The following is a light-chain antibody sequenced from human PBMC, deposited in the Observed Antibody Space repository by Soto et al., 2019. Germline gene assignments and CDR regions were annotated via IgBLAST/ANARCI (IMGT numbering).Light chain of an antibody. CDR1: SSDVGGYNY. V-gene: IGLV2-14*01. J-gene: IGLJ2*01. Sequence: QSVLTQPASVSRTPGQSITISCTGTSSDVGGYNYVSWYQQHPGKAPKLMIYDVSNRPSGVSNRFSGSKSGNTASLTISGLQAEDEADYYCSSYTSSSTRGVVFGGGTKLTVL. CDR2: DVS. CDR3: SSYTSSSTRGVV.